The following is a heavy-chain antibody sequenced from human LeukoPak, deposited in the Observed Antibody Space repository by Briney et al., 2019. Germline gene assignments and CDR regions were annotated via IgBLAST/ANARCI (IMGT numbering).Heavy chain of an antibody. CDR1: GFTFSSYE. J-gene: IGHJ3*02. V-gene: IGHV3-23*01. CDR2: ISGSGGST. D-gene: IGHD3-22*01. CDR3: AKEDDSSGYYGLAAFDI. Sequence: PGGSLRLSCAASGFTFSSYEMSWVRQAPGKGLEWVSAISGSGGSTYYADSVKGRFTISRDNSKNTLYLQMNSLRAEDTAVYYCAKEDDSSGYYGLAAFDIWGQGTMVTVSS.